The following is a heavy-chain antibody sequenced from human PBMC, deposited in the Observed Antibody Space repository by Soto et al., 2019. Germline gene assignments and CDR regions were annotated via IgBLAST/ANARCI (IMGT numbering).Heavy chain of an antibody. CDR3: ARAYLGRLPRRADYYYAMDV. J-gene: IGHJ6*02. D-gene: IGHD1-26*01. CDR2: LGAARDP. CDR1: GFSFRDYD. V-gene: IGHV3-13*05. Sequence: EVQLVESGGGSLQPGESLRRSCAASGFSFRDYDMHWVRQRKGKGLEWVSALGAARDPYYVGSVKGRFSVSRDNAQNSLFLQMNNLRVDDTAVYFCARAYLGRLPRRADYYYAMDVWGRGTTVTVSS.